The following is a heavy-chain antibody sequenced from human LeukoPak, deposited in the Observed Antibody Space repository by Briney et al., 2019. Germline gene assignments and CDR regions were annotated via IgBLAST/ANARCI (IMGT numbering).Heavy chain of an antibody. D-gene: IGHD3-22*01. CDR3: AKDFDSSGYSPDY. J-gene: IGHJ4*02. CDR2: ISSSSTI. CDR1: GFTFSSYS. V-gene: IGHV3-48*04. Sequence: GGPLRLSCAASGFTFSSYSMNWVRQAPGKGLEWVSYISSSSTIYYADSVKGRFTISRDNAKNSLYLQMNSLRAEDTALYYCAKDFDSSGYSPDYWGQGTLVTVSS.